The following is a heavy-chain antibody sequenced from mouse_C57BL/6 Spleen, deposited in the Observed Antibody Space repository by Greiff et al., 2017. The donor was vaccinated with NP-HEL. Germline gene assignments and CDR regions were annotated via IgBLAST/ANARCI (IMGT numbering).Heavy chain of an antibody. CDR2: INPSSGYT. J-gene: IGHJ3*01. CDR1: GYTFTSYT. V-gene: IGHV1-4*01. CDR3: ARSRTGSWFAY. D-gene: IGHD4-1*01. Sequence: VQLQQSGAELARPGASVKMSCKASGYTFTSYTMHWVKQRPGQGLEWIGYINPSSGYTKYNQKFKDKATLTADKSSSTAYMQLSSLTSEDSAVYYCARSRTGSWFAYWGQGTLVTVSA.